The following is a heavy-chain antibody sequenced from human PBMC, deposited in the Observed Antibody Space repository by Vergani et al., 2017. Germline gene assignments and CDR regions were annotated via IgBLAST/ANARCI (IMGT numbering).Heavy chain of an antibody. D-gene: IGHD2-2*01. J-gene: IGHJ6*02. V-gene: IGHV3-23*01. Sequence: EVRLLDSGGGLVQPGGSLRLSCEASGFSFPGYAMSWVRQAPGKGLEWVSSVSGSSATPYYADSVKGRFIISRDNSKNTLYLQMNSLRADDTAVYYCAKGVYCSSTSCYEGRGYYYGMGVWGQGP. CDR1: GFSFPGYA. CDR2: VSGSSATP. CDR3: AKGVYCSSTSCYEGRGYYYGMGV.